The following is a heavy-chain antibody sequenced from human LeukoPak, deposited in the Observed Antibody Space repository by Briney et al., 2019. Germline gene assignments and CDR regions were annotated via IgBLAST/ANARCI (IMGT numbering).Heavy chain of an antibody. CDR2: ISYDGSIK. J-gene: IGHJ4*02. CDR3: ARKDSGRYINPFDY. CDR1: GFTFSTYA. V-gene: IGHV3-30*04. D-gene: IGHD3-10*01. Sequence: GRSLRLSCAASGFTFSTYAMHWVRQAPGKGLEWVAVISYDGSIKYYADSVEGRFTISRDNSKNTLYLQMNSLRAEDTAVYYCARKDSGRYINPFDYWGQGTLVTVSS.